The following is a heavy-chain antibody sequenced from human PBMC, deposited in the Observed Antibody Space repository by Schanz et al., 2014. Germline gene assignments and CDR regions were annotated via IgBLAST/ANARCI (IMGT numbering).Heavy chain of an antibody. J-gene: IGHJ4*02. Sequence: EVQLLDSGGGLVQPGGSLRLSCAASGFTFSTYAMSWVRQAPGKGLEWVSAISGSGGSTYYADSVKGRFTISRDRFQNSLYLRMSSLRAEDTAVYYCARDNYYGSGSCAYWGQGTLVTVSS. V-gene: IGHV3-23*01. D-gene: IGHD3-10*01. CDR1: GFTFSTYA. CDR3: ARDNYYGSGSCAY. CDR2: ISGSGGST.